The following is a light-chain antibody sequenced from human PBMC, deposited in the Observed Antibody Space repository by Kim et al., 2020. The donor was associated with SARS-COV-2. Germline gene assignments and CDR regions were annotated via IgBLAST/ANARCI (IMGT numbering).Light chain of an antibody. Sequence: DIVMTQSPDSLAMSLGERATINCKSSQSVLYSSNHKNYLAWYQQKPGQPPKLLIYWASTRESGVPDRFSGSGSGTDFTLTISSLQAEDVAVYYCQQYYSTPPTFGQGTKLEI. CDR1: QSVLYSSNHKNY. J-gene: IGKJ1*01. V-gene: IGKV4-1*01. CDR2: WAS. CDR3: QQYYSTPPT.